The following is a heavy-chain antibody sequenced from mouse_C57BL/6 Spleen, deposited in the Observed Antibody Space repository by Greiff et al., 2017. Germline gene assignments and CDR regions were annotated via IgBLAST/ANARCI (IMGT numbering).Heavy chain of an antibody. CDR1: GFTFSSYT. CDR3: ARQRITTVVALYWYFDV. Sequence: EVMLVESGGGLVKPGGSLKLSCAASGFTFSSYTISWVRQTPEKRLEWVATISGGGGNTYYPDSVKGRFTISRDNAKNTLYLQMSSLRSEDTALYYCARQRITTVVALYWYFDVWGTGTTVTVSS. V-gene: IGHV5-9*01. CDR2: ISGGGGNT. J-gene: IGHJ1*03. D-gene: IGHD1-1*01.